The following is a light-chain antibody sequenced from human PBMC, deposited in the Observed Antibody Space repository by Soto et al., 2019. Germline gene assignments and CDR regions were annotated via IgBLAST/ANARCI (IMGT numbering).Light chain of an antibody. V-gene: IGLV2-14*01. CDR1: SSDVGGYNY. CDR2: DVS. J-gene: IGLJ1*01. Sequence: QSVLTQPASVSGSPAQSINISCTGTSSDVGGYNYVSWYQQHPGKAPKLMIYDVSNRPSGVSNRFSGSKSGNTASLTISGLQAEDEADYYCSSYTSGSTPLYVFGTGTKVTVL. CDR3: SSYTSGSTPLYV.